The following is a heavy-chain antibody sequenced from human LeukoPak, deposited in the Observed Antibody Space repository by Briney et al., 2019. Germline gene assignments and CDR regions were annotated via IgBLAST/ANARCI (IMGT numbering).Heavy chain of an antibody. J-gene: IGHJ4*02. CDR3: ASHGSGHFDY. CDR2: INHSGST. Sequence: SETLSLTCAVYGGSFSGYYWSWIRQPPGKGLEWIGEINHSGSTNYNPSLKSRVTISVDTSKNQFSLKLSSVTAADTAVYYCASHGSGHFDYWGQGTLVTVSS. D-gene: IGHD5-24*01. V-gene: IGHV4-34*01. CDR1: GGSFSGYY.